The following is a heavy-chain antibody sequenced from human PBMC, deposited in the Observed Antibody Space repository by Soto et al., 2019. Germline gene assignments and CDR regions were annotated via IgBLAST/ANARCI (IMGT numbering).Heavy chain of an antibody. J-gene: IGHJ4*02. Sequence: QVQLQESGPGLVKPSETLSLTCTVSGGSISSYYWSWIRQPLGKGLEWIGYIYYSGSTNYNPSLNCRVTISVDTSKNQFSLKLSSVTPADAAVYYCARRYGSCFDYWGQGTLVTVSS. CDR1: GGSISSYY. CDR2: IYYSGST. CDR3: ARRYGSCFDY. V-gene: IGHV4-59*08. D-gene: IGHD5-18*01.